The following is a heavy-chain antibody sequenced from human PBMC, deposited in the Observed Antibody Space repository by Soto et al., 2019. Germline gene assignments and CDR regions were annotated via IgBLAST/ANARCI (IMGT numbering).Heavy chain of an antibody. D-gene: IGHD3-3*02. CDR1: GGTFSTSA. Sequence: QVQLVQSGAEVKKPGSSVKVSCKASGGTFSTSAISWVRQAPGQGLEWVGGIMPVFATPDYAQKFQGRVTISADESTTTAYLEQTSLRTDDTAVYYCARDKDRQQLGGNYYYILDVWGQGSAIIVSS. CDR3: ARDKDRQQLGGNYYYILDV. V-gene: IGHV1-69*12. CDR2: IMPVFATP. J-gene: IGHJ6*02.